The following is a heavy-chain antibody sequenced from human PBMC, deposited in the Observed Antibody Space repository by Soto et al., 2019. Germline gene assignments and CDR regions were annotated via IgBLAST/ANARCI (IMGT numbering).Heavy chain of an antibody. CDR1: GYTFNSYG. CDR2: INAGNGNT. CDR3: ARAASRTWYLAY. Sequence: ASVKVSCKASGYTFNSYGISWVRQAPGQRLEWMGWINAGNGNTKYSQKFQGRFTISRDNSKNTLYLQMGSLRAEDMAVYYCARAASRTWYLAYWGQGTLVTVSS. J-gene: IGHJ4*02. V-gene: IGHV1-3*03. D-gene: IGHD6-13*01.